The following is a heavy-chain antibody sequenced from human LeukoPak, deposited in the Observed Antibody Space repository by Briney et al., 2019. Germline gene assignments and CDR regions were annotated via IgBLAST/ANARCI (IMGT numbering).Heavy chain of an antibody. CDR3: ARVGGTGDYC. CDR1: GYSISSGYY. CDR2: IYHSGST. J-gene: IGHJ4*02. Sequence: SETLSLTCTVSGYSISSGYYWGWIRQPPGKGLEWIGSIYHSGSTYYNPSLKSRVTISVDTSKNQFSLKLSSVTAADTAVYYCARVGGTGDYCWGQGTLVTVSS. D-gene: IGHD7-27*01. V-gene: IGHV4-38-2*02.